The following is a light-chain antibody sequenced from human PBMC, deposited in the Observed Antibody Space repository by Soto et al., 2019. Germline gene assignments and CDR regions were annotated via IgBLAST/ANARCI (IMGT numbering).Light chain of an antibody. V-gene: IGLV2-14*01. CDR2: EVS. J-gene: IGLJ7*01. Sequence: QSVLTQPASVSGSPGQSITISCTGTSSDVGGYNYVSWYQQHPGKAPKLIISEVSNRPSGVSNRFSGSKSGNTASLTISGLQAEDGAIYHCSSYAGFNIFGAGTQLTVL. CDR1: SSDVGGYNY. CDR3: SSYAGFNI.